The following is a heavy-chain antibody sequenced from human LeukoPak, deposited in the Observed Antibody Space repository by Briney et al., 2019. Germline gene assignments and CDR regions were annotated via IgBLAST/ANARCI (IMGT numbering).Heavy chain of an antibody. V-gene: IGHV3-48*01. J-gene: IGHJ4*02. Sequence: GGSLRLSCAASGFTFSSYSMNWVRQAPGQGLEWVSYISSSSSTIYYADSVKGRFTISRDNAKNSLDLQMNSLRAEDTAVYYCARDRRDSSPNYWGQGTLVTVSS. CDR1: GFTFSSYS. D-gene: IGHD6-13*01. CDR3: ARDRRDSSPNY. CDR2: ISSSSSTI.